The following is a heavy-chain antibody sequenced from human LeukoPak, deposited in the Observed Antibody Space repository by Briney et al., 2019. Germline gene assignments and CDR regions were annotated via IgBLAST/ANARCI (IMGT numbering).Heavy chain of an antibody. CDR1: GYTFTSYG. J-gene: IGHJ4*02. V-gene: IGHV7-4-1*02. Sequence: GASVKVSCKASGYTFTSYGISWVRQAPGQGLEWMGWINTNTGNPTYAQGFTGRFVFSLDTSVSTAYLQISSLKAEDTAVYYCAREVHDAYGGSEDYWGQGTLVTVSS. CDR3: AREVHDAYGGSEDY. D-gene: IGHD5-12*01. CDR2: INTNTGNP.